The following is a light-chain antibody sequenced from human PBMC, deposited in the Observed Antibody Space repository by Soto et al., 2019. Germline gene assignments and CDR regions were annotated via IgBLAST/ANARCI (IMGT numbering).Light chain of an antibody. CDR2: RNN. Sequence: QAVVTQPPSASGTPGQRVSISCSGSRSNIGRNYVYWYQQLPGTAPKLLIQRNNERPSGVPDRFSGSKSGTSVSLAISGLRSEDEATYYCAAWDDTLNGQVFGVGTQLTVL. CDR1: RSNIGRNY. V-gene: IGLV1-47*01. CDR3: AAWDDTLNGQV. J-gene: IGLJ3*02.